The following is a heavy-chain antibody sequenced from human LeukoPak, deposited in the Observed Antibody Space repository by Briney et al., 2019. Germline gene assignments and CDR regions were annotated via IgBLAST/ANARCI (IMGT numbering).Heavy chain of an antibody. CDR1: GGSISSYY. J-gene: IGHJ5*02. Sequence: SETLSLTCTVSGGSISSYYWSWIRQPPGTGLEWIGYIYYSGSTNYNPSLTSRVTISVDTSKNQFSLTLSSVTAADTAVYYCATPLYCSGGSCHWYDPWGQGTLVTVSA. V-gene: IGHV4-59*01. D-gene: IGHD2-15*01. CDR2: IYYSGST. CDR3: ATPLYCSGGSCHWYDP.